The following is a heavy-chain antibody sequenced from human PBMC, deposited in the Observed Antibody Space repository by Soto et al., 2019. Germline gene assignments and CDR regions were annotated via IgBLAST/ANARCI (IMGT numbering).Heavy chain of an antibody. CDR3: ARDRAVSLVDH. Sequence: QVQLVQSGAEVKKPGASVKVSCKASGYTFTSYGISWVRQAPGQGLEWMGWIRANNGHTKYAQKLQGRVTMTTDTSTSAAQTAVRRLGPDDTAVDYCARDRAVSLVDHWAQGTLITAS. CDR1: GYTFTSYG. J-gene: IGHJ4*02. CDR2: IRANNGHT. V-gene: IGHV1-18*01.